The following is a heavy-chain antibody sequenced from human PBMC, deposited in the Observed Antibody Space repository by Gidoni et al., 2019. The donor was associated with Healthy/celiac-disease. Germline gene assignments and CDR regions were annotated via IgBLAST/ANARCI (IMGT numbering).Heavy chain of an antibody. CDR3: ARDPSIGAFDI. Sequence: QVQLQQWGAGLLKPSETLSPTCAVYGGSFSGYYWSWIRQPPGKGLEWIGEINHSRSTIDNPTLKSRVTIAVDTSKNQFSLKLTSVTAADSAVYYCARDPSIGAFDIWGQGTMVTVFS. J-gene: IGHJ3*02. D-gene: IGHD2-21*01. CDR1: GGSFSGYY. V-gene: IGHV4-34*01. CDR2: INHSRST.